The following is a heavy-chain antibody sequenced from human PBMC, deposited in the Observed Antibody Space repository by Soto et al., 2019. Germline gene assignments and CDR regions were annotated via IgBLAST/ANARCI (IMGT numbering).Heavy chain of an antibody. D-gene: IGHD3-3*01. Sequence: PSETLSLTCTASGGTLSSYYWSWLRQPPGKGLEWMWYIYYSGSTNYNPSLKNRVTISVYTSKNQVSLKLSSVTAADTAGYYCARXDYVFWTGYYSGWFDSWGQAPLVTVSS. CDR3: ARXDYVFWTGYYSGWFDS. CDR1: GGTLSSYY. J-gene: IGHJ5*01. CDR2: IYYSGST. V-gene: IGHV4-59*01.